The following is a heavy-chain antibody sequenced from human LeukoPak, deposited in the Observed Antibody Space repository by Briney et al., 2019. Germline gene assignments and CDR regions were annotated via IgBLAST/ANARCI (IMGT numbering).Heavy chain of an antibody. J-gene: IGHJ4*02. Sequence: ASVKVSCKASGYTFTSYGISWVRQATGEGLEWLGWISAYNGNTNYAQKPQGRVTMTTDTSTSTAYMELRSLRSDDTAVYYCARDLSPCGSCSGGSYDYWGQGTLVTVSS. V-gene: IGHV1-18*01. D-gene: IGHD2-15*01. CDR1: GYTFTSYG. CDR3: ARDLSPCGSCSGGSYDY. CDR2: ISAYNGNT.